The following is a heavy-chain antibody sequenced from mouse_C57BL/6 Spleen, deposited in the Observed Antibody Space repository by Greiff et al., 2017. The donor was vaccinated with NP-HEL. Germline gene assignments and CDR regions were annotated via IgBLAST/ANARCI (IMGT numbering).Heavy chain of an antibody. CDR3: AKGVLIDYGSFYLDY. V-gene: IGHV1-39*01. Sequence: EVQLQQSGPELVKPGASVKISCKASGYSFTDYNMNWVKQSNGKSLEWIGVINPNYRTTNYNQKFKGKATLTVDLSSTTAYMQLNSLTSEDSAVYYCAKGVLIDYGSFYLDYWGQGTTLTVSS. J-gene: IGHJ2*01. D-gene: IGHD1-1*01. CDR1: GYSFTDYN. CDR2: INPNYRTT.